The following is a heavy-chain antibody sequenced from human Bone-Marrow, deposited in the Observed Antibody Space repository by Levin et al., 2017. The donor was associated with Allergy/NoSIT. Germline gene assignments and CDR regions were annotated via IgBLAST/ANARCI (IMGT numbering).Heavy chain of an antibody. D-gene: IGHD4-11*01. J-gene: IGHJ6*03. CDR1: GFTFNSYD. CDR2: ISYDGDDK. CDR3: AKERLPADLFRHSYHRNVDV. V-gene: IGHV3-30*18. Sequence: PGGSLRLSCAASGFTFNSYDMYWVRQAPGKGLEWVAMISYDGDDKYYADSVKGRLTISRDDPKNTLYLEVNSLSAEDTAVYFCAKERLPADLFRHSYHRNVDVWGKGTTVTVSS.